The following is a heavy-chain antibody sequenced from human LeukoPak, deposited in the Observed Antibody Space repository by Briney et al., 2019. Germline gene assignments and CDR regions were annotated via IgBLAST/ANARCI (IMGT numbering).Heavy chain of an antibody. CDR1: GFSFDTYW. D-gene: IGHD6-19*01. Sequence: GGSLRLSCAASGFSFDTYWMTWVRQAPGKGLASLANIKQDGSEIYSVDSVKGRFTISRDNAKNSLYLQMNSLRVDDTAVYYCARVSSGHRMWYFDLWGRGTLVTVSS. V-gene: IGHV3-7*05. CDR3: ARVSSGHRMWYFDL. J-gene: IGHJ2*01. CDR2: IKQDGSEI.